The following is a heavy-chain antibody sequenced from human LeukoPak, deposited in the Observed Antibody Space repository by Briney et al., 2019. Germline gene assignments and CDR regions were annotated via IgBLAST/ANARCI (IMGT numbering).Heavy chain of an antibody. D-gene: IGHD6-6*01. V-gene: IGHV3-21*01. CDR2: ISSSSSYI. Sequence: GGSLRLSCAASGFTFSSYSMNWVRQAPGKGLEWVSSISSSSSYIYYADSVKGRFTISRDNAKNSLYLQMNSLRAEDTAAYYCARRQLAPDAFDIWGQGTMVTVSS. CDR1: GFTFSSYS. J-gene: IGHJ3*02. CDR3: ARRQLAPDAFDI.